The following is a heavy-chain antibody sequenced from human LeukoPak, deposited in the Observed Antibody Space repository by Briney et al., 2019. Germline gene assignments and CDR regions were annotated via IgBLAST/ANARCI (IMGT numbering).Heavy chain of an antibody. J-gene: IGHJ4*02. D-gene: IGHD5-12*01. V-gene: IGHV3-48*03. CDR3: ASGYDLPY. Sequence: GGSLRLSCAAFTFTFSNYEMNWVRQAPGKGLEWISYISRSGSTIYYADSVKGRFTISRDNAKNSLYLQMNSLRAEDTAVYYCASGYDLPYWGQGTLVTVSS. CDR2: ISRSGSTI. CDR1: TFTFSNYE.